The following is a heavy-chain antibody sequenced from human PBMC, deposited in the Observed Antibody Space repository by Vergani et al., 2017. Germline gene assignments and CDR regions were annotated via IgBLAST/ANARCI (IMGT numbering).Heavy chain of an antibody. D-gene: IGHD3-3*01. Sequence: EVQLLESGGGLVQPGGSLRLSCEASGFSFPGYAMSWVRQAPGKGLEWVSSVSGSSATPYYADSVKGRFIISRDNSKNTLHLQMNSLRAEDTAVYYCVREETFYDSVSDYLAGYFDHWGQGALVTVSS. CDR1: GFSFPGYA. J-gene: IGHJ4*02. V-gene: IGHV3-23*01. CDR3: VREETFYDSVSDYLAGYFDH. CDR2: VSGSSATP.